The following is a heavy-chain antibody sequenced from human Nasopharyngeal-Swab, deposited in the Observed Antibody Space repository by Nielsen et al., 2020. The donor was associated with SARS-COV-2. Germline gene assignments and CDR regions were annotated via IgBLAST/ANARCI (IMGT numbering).Heavy chain of an antibody. CDR1: GYTFTNYY. CDR3: ARDLGEHHSNLGSFYADAYDF. Sequence: ASVKVSCKSSGYTFTNYYIHWVRQAPGQGLEWVGIIHPGGGSTTYAQKFQGRVTITTDTSTSTVYMELSSLRSDDTAIYYCARDLGEHHSNLGSFYADAYDFWGQGTMVTVSS. V-gene: IGHV1-46*01. CDR2: IHPGGGST. D-gene: IGHD3-10*01. J-gene: IGHJ3*01.